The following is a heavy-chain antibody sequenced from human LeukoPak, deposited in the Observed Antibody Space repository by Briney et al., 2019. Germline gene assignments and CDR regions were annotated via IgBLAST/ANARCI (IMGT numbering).Heavy chain of an antibody. D-gene: IGHD4-17*01. J-gene: IGHJ6*02. Sequence: GGSLRLSCAASGFTFSRYWMHWVRQAPGKGLVWVSLIYSDGSRATYADSVRGRFTISRDNAKNTLYLQMNSLRAEDRAVYYWVREEDAVTPLDGWGQGSKVTVSS. CDR3: VREEDAVTPLDG. CDR1: GFTFSRYW. V-gene: IGHV3-74*01. CDR2: IYSDGSRA.